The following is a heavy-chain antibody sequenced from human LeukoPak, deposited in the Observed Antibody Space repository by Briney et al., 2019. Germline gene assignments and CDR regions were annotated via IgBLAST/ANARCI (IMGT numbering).Heavy chain of an antibody. V-gene: IGHV4-34*01. CDR2: INHSGST. CDR3: ARGRRPYYYGMDV. CDR1: GGSFSGYY. J-gene: IGHJ6*02. Sequence: PSETLSLTGAVYGGSFSGYYWSWIRQPPGKGLEWIGEINHSGSTNYNPSLKSRVTISVDTSKNQFSLKLSSVTAADTAVYYCARGRRPYYYGMDVWGQGTTVTVSS.